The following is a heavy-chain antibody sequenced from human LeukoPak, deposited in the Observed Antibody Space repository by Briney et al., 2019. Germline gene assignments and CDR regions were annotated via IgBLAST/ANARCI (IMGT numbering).Heavy chain of an antibody. D-gene: IGHD1-7*01. V-gene: IGHV4-39*01. Sequence: PSETLSLTCTVSGGSISSRHYWGWIRQPPGKGLEWIGSIHYSGSTDYNPSLKSRVTISVDTSKNQFSLRLSSATAADTAVYYCARHQTGTSNYHYYYMDVWGKGTTVTVSS. CDR2: IHYSGST. CDR1: GGSISSRHY. CDR3: ARHQTGTSNYHYYYMDV. J-gene: IGHJ6*03.